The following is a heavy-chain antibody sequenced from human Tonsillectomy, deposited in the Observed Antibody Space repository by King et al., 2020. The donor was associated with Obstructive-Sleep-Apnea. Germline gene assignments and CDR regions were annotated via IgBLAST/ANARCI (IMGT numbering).Heavy chain of an antibody. CDR3: ARVGRITIFGVVIPSYYYYGMDV. CDR2: ISYDGSNK. V-gene: IGHV3-30*04. J-gene: IGHJ6*02. CDR1: GFTFSSYA. D-gene: IGHD3-3*01. Sequence: QVHLVESGGGVVQPGRSLRLSCAASGFTFSSYAMHWVRQAPGKGLEWVAVISYDGSNKYYADSVKGRFTISRDNSKNTLYLQMNSLRAEDTAVYYCARVGRITIFGVVIPSYYYYGMDVWGQGTTVTVSS.